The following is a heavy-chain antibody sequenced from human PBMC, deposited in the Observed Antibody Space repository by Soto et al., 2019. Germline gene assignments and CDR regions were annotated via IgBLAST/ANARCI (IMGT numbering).Heavy chain of an antibody. CDR2: ISGSGGST. D-gene: IGHD3-3*01. Sequence: GGSLRLSCAASGFTFSSYAMSWVRQAPGKGLEWVSAISGSGGSTYYADSVKGRFTISRDNSKNTLYLQMNSLRAEDTAVYYCAKDLPHTIFGVVIIRHYGMDVWGQGTTVTVSS. V-gene: IGHV3-23*01. CDR1: GFTFSSYA. J-gene: IGHJ6*02. CDR3: AKDLPHTIFGVVIIRHYGMDV.